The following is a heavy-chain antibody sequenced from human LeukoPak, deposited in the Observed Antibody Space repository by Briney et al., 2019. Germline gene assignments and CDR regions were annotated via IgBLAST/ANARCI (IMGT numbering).Heavy chain of an antibody. D-gene: IGHD1-26*01. CDR3: ARAPNSGSYYFDY. CDR1: GYTFTSYG. Sequence: ASVKVSCKASGYTFTSYGISWVRQAPGQGLEWMGGIIPIFGTANYAQKFQGRVTITADESTSTAYMELSSLRSEDTAVYYCARAPNSGSYYFDYWGQGTLVTVSS. V-gene: IGHV1-69*13. J-gene: IGHJ4*02. CDR2: IIPIFGTA.